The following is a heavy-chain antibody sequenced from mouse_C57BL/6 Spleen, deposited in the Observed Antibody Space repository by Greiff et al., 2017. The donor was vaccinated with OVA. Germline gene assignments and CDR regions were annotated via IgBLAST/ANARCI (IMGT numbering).Heavy chain of an antibody. J-gene: IGHJ1*03. D-gene: IGHD2-10*01. CDR3: ARVRRDPLLYFDV. CDR2: IDPSDSYT. CDR1: GYTFTSYW. V-gene: IGHV1-50*01. Sequence: QVQLQQPGAELVKPGASVKLSCKASGYTFTSYWMQWVKQRPGQGLEWIGEIDPSDSYTNYTQKFKGQATLTVDTSSSTAYMQLSSLTSEDSAVYYCARVRRDPLLYFDVWGTGTTVTVSS.